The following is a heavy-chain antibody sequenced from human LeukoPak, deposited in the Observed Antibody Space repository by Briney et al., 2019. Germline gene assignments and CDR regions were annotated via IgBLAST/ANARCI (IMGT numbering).Heavy chain of an antibody. D-gene: IGHD3-10*01. CDR1: GFTFSSYA. Sequence: PGGSLRLSCAASGFTFSSYAMSWVRQAQGKGLEWVSAISGSGGSTYYADSVKGHFTISRDNSKNTLYLQMNSLRAEDTAVYCCAKDDYGSGSFYSDYWGQGTLVTVSS. V-gene: IGHV3-23*01. CDR3: AKDDYGSGSFYSDY. J-gene: IGHJ4*02. CDR2: ISGSGGST.